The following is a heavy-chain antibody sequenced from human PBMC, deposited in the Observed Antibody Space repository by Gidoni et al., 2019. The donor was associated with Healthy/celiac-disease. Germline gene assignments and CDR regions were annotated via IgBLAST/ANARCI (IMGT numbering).Heavy chain of an antibody. J-gene: IGHJ4*02. CDR3: ARTLSGSYYHFDY. CDR2: INHSGST. Sequence: QVHLQPWGSGLLNPSETLSLTCAVYGGSFSGYYLSWISQPPGKGLEWIGEINHSGSTNYNPSLKSRVTISVDTSKNQFSLKLSSVTAADTAVYYCARTLSGSYYHFDYWGQGTLVTVSS. D-gene: IGHD1-26*01. CDR1: GGSFSGYY. V-gene: IGHV4-34*01.